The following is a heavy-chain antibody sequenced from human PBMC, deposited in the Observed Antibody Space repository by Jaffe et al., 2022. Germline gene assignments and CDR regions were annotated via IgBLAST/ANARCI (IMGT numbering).Heavy chain of an antibody. CDR2: INHSGST. CDR3: ARGLPNYDFWSVRNWFDP. V-gene: IGHV4-34*01. CDR1: GGSFSGYY. J-gene: IGHJ5*02. Sequence: QVQLQQWGAGLLKPSETLSLTCAVYGGSFSGYYWSWIRQPPGKGLEWIGEINHSGSTNYNPSLKSRVTISVDTSKNQFSLKLSSVTAADTAVYYCARGLPNYDFWSVRNWFDPWGQGTLVTVSS. D-gene: IGHD3-3*01.